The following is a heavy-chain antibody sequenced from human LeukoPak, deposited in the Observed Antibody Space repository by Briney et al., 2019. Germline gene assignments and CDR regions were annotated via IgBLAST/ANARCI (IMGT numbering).Heavy chain of an antibody. CDR2: INPNSGGT. V-gene: IGHV1-2*02. J-gene: IGHJ4*02. CDR3: ARDLGYYDSSGYNY. D-gene: IGHD3-22*01. CDR1: GYTFTGYH. Sequence: ASVKVSCKASGYTFTGYHMHWVRQAPGQGLEWMGWINPNSGGTNYAQKFQGRVTMTRDTSISTAYMELNRLRSDDTAVYYCARDLGYYDSSGYNYWGQGTLVTVSS.